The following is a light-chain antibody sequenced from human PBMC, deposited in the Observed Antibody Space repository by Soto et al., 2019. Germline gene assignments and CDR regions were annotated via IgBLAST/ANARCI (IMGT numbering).Light chain of an antibody. Sequence: DFQMTQSPSSLSASVGDRVTITCRASQGISNYLAWYQQKPGKVPKLLIYGASSLQSGVTSRFSGSGSGTDFTLTISNLQPEDVATYYCQKHNGAPFTFGPGANVDIK. V-gene: IGKV1-27*01. CDR1: QGISNY. J-gene: IGKJ3*01. CDR3: QKHNGAPFT. CDR2: GAS.